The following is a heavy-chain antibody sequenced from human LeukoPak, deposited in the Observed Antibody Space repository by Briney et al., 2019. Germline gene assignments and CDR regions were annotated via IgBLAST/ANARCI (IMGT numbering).Heavy chain of an antibody. CDR1: GGSFSGYY. CDR2: INHSGST. Sequence: SSETLSLTCAVYGGSFSGYYWSWIRQPPGKGLEWIGEINHSGSTNYNPSLKSRVTISVDTSKNQFSLKLSSVTAADTAVYYCASPGRPFSWYYWGQGTLVTVSS. V-gene: IGHV4-34*01. J-gene: IGHJ4*02. CDR3: ASPGRPFSWYY.